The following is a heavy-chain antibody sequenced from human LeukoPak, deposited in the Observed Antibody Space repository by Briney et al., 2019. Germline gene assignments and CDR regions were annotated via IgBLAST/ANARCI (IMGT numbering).Heavy chain of an antibody. CDR3: ARVEIVTKGFDY. CDR2: IYYSGST. J-gene: IGHJ4*02. D-gene: IGHD3-16*02. Sequence: SETLSLTCTVSGGSISSYYWSWIRQPPGKGLEWIGYIYYSGSTNYNPSLKSRVTISVDTSKNQFSLKLSSVTAADTAVYYCARVEIVTKGFDYWGRGTLVTVSS. V-gene: IGHV4-59*01. CDR1: GGSISSYY.